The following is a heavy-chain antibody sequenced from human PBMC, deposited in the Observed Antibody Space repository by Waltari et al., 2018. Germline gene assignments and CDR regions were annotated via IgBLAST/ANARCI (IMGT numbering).Heavy chain of an antibody. CDR3: AREGDIVGAPTPAFDI. Sequence: EVQLVESGGGLVQPGGSLRLYCAASGFTFSSYSMKWVRQAPGKGLEWVSYISSSSSTIYYADSVKGRFTISRDNAKNSLYLQMNSLRAEDTAVYYCAREGDIVGAPTPAFDIWGQGTMVTVSS. J-gene: IGHJ3*02. D-gene: IGHD1-26*01. V-gene: IGHV3-48*04. CDR1: GFTFSSYS. CDR2: ISSSSSTI.